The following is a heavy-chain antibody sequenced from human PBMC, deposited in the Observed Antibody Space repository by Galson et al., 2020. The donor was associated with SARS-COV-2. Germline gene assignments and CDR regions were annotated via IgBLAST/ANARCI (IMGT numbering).Heavy chain of an antibody. V-gene: IGHV1-2*04. CDR2: INPNSGGT. J-gene: IGHJ6*03. D-gene: IGHD2-2*01. CDR3: ARESSSRDGDYYYYIDV. CDR1: GYTFTGYY. Sequence: ASVTVSCKASGYTFTGYYMHWVRQAPGQGLEWMGWINPNSGGTNYAQKFQGWVTMTRDTSISTAYMELSRLRSDETAVYYCARESSSRDGDYYYYIDVWGKGTTVTVSS.